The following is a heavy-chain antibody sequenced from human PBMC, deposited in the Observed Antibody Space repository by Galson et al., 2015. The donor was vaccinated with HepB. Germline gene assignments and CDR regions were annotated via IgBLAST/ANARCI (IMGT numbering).Heavy chain of an antibody. V-gene: IGHV3-7*05. J-gene: IGHJ5*02. CDR3: AHTERSTFTSP. CDR1: GFTFSNYR. D-gene: IGHD2/OR15-2a*01. CDR2: IKEDGSAN. Sequence: SLRLSCAASGFTFSNYRMSWVRQAPGRGPEWVANIKEDGSANSYVGSVKGRFTISRDNAKNSLYLQMNSLRVEDSAAYYCAHTERSTFTSPWGQGTLVTVSS.